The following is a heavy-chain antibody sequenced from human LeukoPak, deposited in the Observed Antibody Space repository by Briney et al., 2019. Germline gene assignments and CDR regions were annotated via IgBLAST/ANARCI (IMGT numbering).Heavy chain of an antibody. CDR2: IYHNGSA. Sequence: SETLSLTCAVSGYSISSGYQWAWIRQSPGKGLEWIGSIYHNGSAHYNPSLKSRVTVSVETSKNQFSLKMYSVTAADTAVYYCARDPRWLTPDCTSTSCYENYFDPWGQGTLVTVSS. J-gene: IGHJ5*02. D-gene: IGHD2-2*01. CDR1: GYSISSGYQ. CDR3: ARDPRWLTPDCTSTSCYENYFDP. V-gene: IGHV4-38-2*02.